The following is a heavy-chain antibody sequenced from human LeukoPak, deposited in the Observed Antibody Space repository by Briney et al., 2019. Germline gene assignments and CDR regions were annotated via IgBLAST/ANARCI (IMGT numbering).Heavy chain of an antibody. CDR2: VWYDGTTK. CDR1: GFNFSSYG. V-gene: IGHV3-33*06. J-gene: IGHJ4*02. Sequence: GRSLRLSCVASGFNFSSYGMHWVRQAPGKGLEWVALVWYDGTTKHYADSVRGRFTISRDNSKNTLDLQMNGLRAEDTAIYYCAKVPYSGSYHDYFFDSWGQGTLVTVSS. CDR3: AKVPYSGSYHDYFFDS. D-gene: IGHD1-26*01.